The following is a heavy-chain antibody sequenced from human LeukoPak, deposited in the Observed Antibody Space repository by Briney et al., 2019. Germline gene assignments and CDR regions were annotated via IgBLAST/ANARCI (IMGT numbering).Heavy chain of an antibody. CDR2: IDPSDSYT. J-gene: IGHJ4*02. D-gene: IGHD3-9*01. Sequence: GESLRISCKGSGYSFTSYWISWVRQMPGKGLEWMGRIDPSDSYTNYSPSFQGHVTISADKSISTAYLQWSSLKASDTAMCYCARQGLGDYDILTGYYGIDYWGQGTLVTVSS. V-gene: IGHV5-10-1*01. CDR3: ARQGLGDYDILTGYYGIDY. CDR1: GYSFTSYW.